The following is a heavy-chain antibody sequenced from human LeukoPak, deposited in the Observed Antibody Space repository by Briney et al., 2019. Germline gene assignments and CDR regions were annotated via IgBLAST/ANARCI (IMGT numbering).Heavy chain of an antibody. J-gene: IGHJ4*02. Sequence: SVKVSCKASGGTFSSYAISWVRQAPGQGLEWMGGIIPIFGTANYAQKFQGSVTITTDESTSTAYMELSSLRSEDTAVYYCASVRLVVVPAAMYFDYWGQGTLVTVSS. CDR1: GGTFSSYA. D-gene: IGHD2-2*01. CDR2: IIPIFGTA. CDR3: ASVRLVVVPAAMYFDY. V-gene: IGHV1-69*05.